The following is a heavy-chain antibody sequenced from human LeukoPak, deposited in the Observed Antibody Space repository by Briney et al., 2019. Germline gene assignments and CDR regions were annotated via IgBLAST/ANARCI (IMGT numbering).Heavy chain of an antibody. J-gene: IGHJ4*02. D-gene: IGHD6-19*01. CDR3: ARILDSAWGELGY. CDR2: IRSDGCNK. V-gene: IGHV3-30*02. Sequence: GGSLRLSCAGSGFSFSSYGMHWVRQVPGKGLEWMAFIRSDGCNKYYADSVKGRFTISRDNSKNTLYLQMNSLRAEDTAVYYCARILDSAWGELGYWGQGTLVTVSS. CDR1: GFSFSSYG.